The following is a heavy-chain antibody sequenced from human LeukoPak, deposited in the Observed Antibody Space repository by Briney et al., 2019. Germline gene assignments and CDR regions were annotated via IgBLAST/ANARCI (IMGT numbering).Heavy chain of an antibody. J-gene: IGHJ5*02. CDR1: GASISSSSYY. CDR2: ISYSGST. D-gene: IGHD3-10*01. Sequence: SETLSLTCTVSGASISSSSYYWGWIRQPPGKGLEWIGTISYSGSTYYNPSLKSRVTISVDTSKNQFSLKLNSVTAADTAVYYCAGQISGSYNSAPFDPWGQGTLVTVSS. V-gene: IGHV4-39*01. CDR3: AGQISGSYNSAPFDP.